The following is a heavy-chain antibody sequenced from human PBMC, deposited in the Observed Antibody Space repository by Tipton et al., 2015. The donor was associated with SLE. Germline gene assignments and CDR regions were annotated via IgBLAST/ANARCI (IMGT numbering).Heavy chain of an antibody. Sequence: TLSLTCTVSGGSISSYCWNWFRQPPGKELEWIGYIYHTGSTNYNPSLRSRVAISVDTSKNQFSLILNSLTGADTAVYYCARLVAVAGTGYFDLWGRGTLVTVSS. CDR2: IYHTGST. J-gene: IGHJ2*01. CDR3: ARLVAVAGTGYFDL. D-gene: IGHD6-19*01. V-gene: IGHV4-59*12. CDR1: GGSISSYC.